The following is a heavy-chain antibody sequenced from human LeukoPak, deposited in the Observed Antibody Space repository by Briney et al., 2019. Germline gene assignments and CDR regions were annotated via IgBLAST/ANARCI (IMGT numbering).Heavy chain of an antibody. CDR3: ARRRVTVVRGVDITSYYFDY. Sequence: GGSLRLSCAASGFTFSSNWMHWVRQVPGKGLVWVSLINPSGSFTTYADSVKGRFTISRDNAKNSLYVQMNSLRAEDTALYYCARRRVTVVRGVDITSYYFDYWGQGTLVTVSS. V-gene: IGHV3-74*01. CDR2: INPSGSFT. D-gene: IGHD3-10*01. J-gene: IGHJ4*02. CDR1: GFTFSSNW.